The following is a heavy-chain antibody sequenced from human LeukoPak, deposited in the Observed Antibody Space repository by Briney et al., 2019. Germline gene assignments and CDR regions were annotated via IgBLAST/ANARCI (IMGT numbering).Heavy chain of an antibody. CDR3: AKEGNYYDSTRPFIGYYFDY. D-gene: IGHD3-22*01. CDR2: ISSSGSTI. J-gene: IGHJ4*02. V-gene: IGHV3-48*03. CDR1: GFTFSSYE. Sequence: PGGSLRLSCAASGFTFSSYEMNWVRQAPGKGLEWVSYISSSGSTIYYADSVKGRFTISRDNAKNTLYLQMNSLRAEDTAVYYCAKEGNYYDSTRPFIGYYFDYWGQGTLVTVSS.